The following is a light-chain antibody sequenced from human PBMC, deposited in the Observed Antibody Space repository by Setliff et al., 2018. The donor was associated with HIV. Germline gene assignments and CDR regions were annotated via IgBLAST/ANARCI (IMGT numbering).Light chain of an antibody. V-gene: IGLV2-14*01. CDR3: SSYAITNTLP. CDR2: EAR. Sequence: ALTQPASVSGSPGQSITISCTGTSSDVGGYSHVSWYQQHPGKAPKLIIYEARNRPSGVSNRFSGSKSGNTASLTISGLQAEDEADYYCSSYAITNTLPFGTGTKVTVL. J-gene: IGLJ1*01. CDR1: SSDVGGYSH.